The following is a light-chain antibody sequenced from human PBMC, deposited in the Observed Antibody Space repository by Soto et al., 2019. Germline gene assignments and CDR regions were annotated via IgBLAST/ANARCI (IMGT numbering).Light chain of an antibody. V-gene: IGKV1-39*01. Sequence: DIQMTQSAASLSASVGDRVTVTCRARQNTGTYLNLYQQEPGKAPQLLIYAASTLQSGDPSRVSGSGSVTDFTLTISSLQPEDFATYYCQQSSGIPYTFGQGTKAEIK. CDR2: AAS. CDR3: QQSSGIPYT. J-gene: IGKJ2*01. CDR1: QNTGTY.